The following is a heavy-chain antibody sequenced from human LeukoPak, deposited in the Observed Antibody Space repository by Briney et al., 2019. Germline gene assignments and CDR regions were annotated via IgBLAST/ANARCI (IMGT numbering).Heavy chain of an antibody. V-gene: IGHV3-21*01. CDR1: GFTFSSYS. D-gene: IGHD3-10*01. CDR2: ISSSSSYI. Sequence: PGGSLRLSCAASGFTFSSYSMNWVRQAPGKGLEWVSSISSSSSYIYYADSVKGRFTISRDNAKNSLYLQMNSLRAEGTAVYYCAREVPFYYYGMDVWGQGTTVTVSS. CDR3: AREVPFYYYGMDV. J-gene: IGHJ6*02.